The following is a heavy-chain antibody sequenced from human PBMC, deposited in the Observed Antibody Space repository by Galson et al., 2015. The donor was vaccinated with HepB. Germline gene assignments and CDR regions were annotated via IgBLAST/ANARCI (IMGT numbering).Heavy chain of an antibody. CDR1: GFTFSSYG. V-gene: IGHV3-33*08. Sequence: SLRLSCAASGFTFSSYGMHWVRQAPGKGLEWVAVIWYDGSNKYYADSVKGRFTISRDNSKNTLYLQMNSLRAEDTAVYYCARAPLWFGELSWGGSDYWGQGTLVTVSS. D-gene: IGHD3-10*01. CDR3: ARAPLWFGELSWGGSDY. J-gene: IGHJ4*02. CDR2: IWYDGSNK.